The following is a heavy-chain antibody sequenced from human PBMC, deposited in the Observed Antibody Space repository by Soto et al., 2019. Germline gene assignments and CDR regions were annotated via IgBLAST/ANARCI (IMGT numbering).Heavy chain of an antibody. CDR3: ARGWFGESLGVYYGMDV. J-gene: IGHJ6*02. V-gene: IGHV1-69*06. CDR2: IIPIFGTA. D-gene: IGHD3-10*01. CDR1: GGTFSSYA. Sequence: QVQLVQSGAEVKKPGSSVKVSCKASGGTFSSYAISWVRQDPGQGLEWMGGIIPIFGTANYAQKFQGRVTITADISTSTAYMALSSLRSENTAVYYCARGWFGESLGVYYGMDVWGQGTTVTVSS.